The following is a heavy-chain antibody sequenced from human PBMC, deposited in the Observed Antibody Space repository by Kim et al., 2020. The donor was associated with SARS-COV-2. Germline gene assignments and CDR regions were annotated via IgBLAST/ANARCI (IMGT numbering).Heavy chain of an antibody. D-gene: IGHD3-22*01. Sequence: VKGSVTISRDNSKNTLYLQMNSLRAEDTAVYYCARGAHYYDSSGYGDFDYWGQGTLVTVSS. V-gene: IGHV3-30*07. CDR3: ARGAHYYDSSGYGDFDY. J-gene: IGHJ4*02.